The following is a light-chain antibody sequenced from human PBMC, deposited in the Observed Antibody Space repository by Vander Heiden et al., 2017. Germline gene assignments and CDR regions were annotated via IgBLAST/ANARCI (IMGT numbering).Light chain of an antibody. Sequence: EIVMTQSPATLSVSPGERATLSCRASQSVSSNLAWYQQKPGQAPRLLIYGASTRATGIPARFSGSESGTEFTLTISSLQSEDFAVYYCQQYKNWPRAFGGGTKVEIK. CDR2: GAS. CDR3: QQYKNWPRA. V-gene: IGKV3-15*01. CDR1: QSVSSN. J-gene: IGKJ4*01.